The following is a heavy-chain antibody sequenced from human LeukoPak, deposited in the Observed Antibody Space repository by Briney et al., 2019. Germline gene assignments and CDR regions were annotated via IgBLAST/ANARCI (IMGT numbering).Heavy chain of an antibody. J-gene: IGHJ2*01. CDR3: AKGSWYFDL. Sequence: PGGSLRLSCAASGFTFDDYAIHWVRQAPGKGLEWVSGISWNSGSIGYADSVKGRFTISRDNAKNSLYLQMNSLRAEDTALYYCAKGSWYFDLWGRGTLVTVSS. V-gene: IGHV3-9*01. CDR1: GFTFDDYA. CDR2: ISWNSGSI.